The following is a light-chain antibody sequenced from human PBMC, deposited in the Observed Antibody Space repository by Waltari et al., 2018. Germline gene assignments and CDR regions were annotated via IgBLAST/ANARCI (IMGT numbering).Light chain of an antibody. Sequence: QSALTQPASVSGSPGQSITISCTGTSSDIGGYNSVSWYQQHPGNAPKLMIYEVSYRPSGVSPRFSGSKSGNTASLTISGLQAEDEADYYCSSYSSISTVIFAAGTKLTVL. CDR2: EVS. CDR1: SSDIGGYNS. J-gene: IGLJ2*01. V-gene: IGLV2-14*01. CDR3: SSYSSISTVI.